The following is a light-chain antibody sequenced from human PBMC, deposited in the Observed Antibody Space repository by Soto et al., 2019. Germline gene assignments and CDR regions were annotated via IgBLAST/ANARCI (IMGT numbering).Light chain of an antibody. V-gene: IGLV1-44*01. CDR1: SSNIGSNT. J-gene: IGLJ1*01. CDR3: AAWDDRLNGAL. Sequence: QSVLTQPPSASGTPGQRVTMSCSGGSSNIGSNTVSSYQHLPGTAPQLLIYSDTQRASGVADRFSGSKSGTSASLAISGLQSDDEADYYCAAWDDRLNGALFGTGTKLTLL. CDR2: SDT.